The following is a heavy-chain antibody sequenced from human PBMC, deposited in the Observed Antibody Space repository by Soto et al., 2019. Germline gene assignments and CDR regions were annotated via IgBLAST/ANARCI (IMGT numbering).Heavy chain of an antibody. Sequence: QVQLQESGPGLVKPSQTLSLTCTVSGGSISSGGYYWSWIRQHPGKGLEWIGYIYYSGSTYYNPSLKRRVTISVDTCKNQFSLKLSSVTAADTAVYYCARQPRDGYNGGYCDYWGQGTLVTVSS. V-gene: IGHV4-31*03. CDR1: GGSISSGGYY. D-gene: IGHD5-12*01. J-gene: IGHJ4*02. CDR2: IYYSGST. CDR3: ARQPRDGYNGGYCDY.